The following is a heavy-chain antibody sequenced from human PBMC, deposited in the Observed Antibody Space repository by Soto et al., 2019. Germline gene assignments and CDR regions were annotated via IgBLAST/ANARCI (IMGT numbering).Heavy chain of an antibody. V-gene: IGHV5-10-1*01. CDR3: ARGLMSSEQQDYYFDY. CDR2: IDPSDSYT. CDR1: GYSFTSYW. J-gene: IGHJ4*02. D-gene: IGHD6-13*01. Sequence: GESLKISCKGSGYSFTSYWISWVRQMPGEGLEWMGRIDPSDSYTNYSPSFQGHVTISADKSISTAYLQWSSLKASDTAMYYCARGLMSSEQQDYYFDYWGQGTLVTVSS.